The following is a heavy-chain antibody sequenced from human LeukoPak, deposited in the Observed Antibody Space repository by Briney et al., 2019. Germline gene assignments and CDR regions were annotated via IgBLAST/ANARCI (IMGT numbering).Heavy chain of an antibody. V-gene: IGHV1-69*13. CDR2: IIPIFGTA. J-gene: IGHJ4*02. D-gene: IGHD6-19*01. CDR1: GGTFSSYA. CDR3: ARDADQGGWSSNYDY. Sequence: ASVKVSCKASGGTFSSYAISWVRQAPGQGLEWMGGIIPIFGTANYAQKFQGRVTITVDESTSTAYMELRSLRSDDTAVYYCARDADQGGWSSNYDYWGQGTLVTVSS.